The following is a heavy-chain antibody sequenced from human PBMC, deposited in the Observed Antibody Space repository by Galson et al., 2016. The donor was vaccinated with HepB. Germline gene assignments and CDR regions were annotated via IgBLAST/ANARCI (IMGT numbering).Heavy chain of an antibody. J-gene: IGHJ3*01. CDR2: ILYSGTT. Sequence: EPLSLTCTVSGGSISTSSFYWGWIRQPPGKGLEWIGNILYSGTTYNNPSLKSRVTITVDTSKNQFSLKLTSVTAADTAVYYCARTGRWGSSYGGIQGTFDVWGQGTMVTVSS. V-gene: IGHV4-39*01. D-gene: IGHD5-18*01. CDR3: ARTGRWGSSYGGIQGTFDV. CDR1: GGSISTSSFY.